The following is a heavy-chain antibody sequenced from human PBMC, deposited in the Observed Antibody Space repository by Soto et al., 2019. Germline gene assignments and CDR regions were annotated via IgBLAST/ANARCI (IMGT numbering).Heavy chain of an antibody. Sequence: PGGSLRLSCVASGFTFSRHGMLWVRQVPGKGLEWAALIWYDGSKENYADSVKGRFTISRDDSKNTLYLQMSSLRVEDTAVYYCARDISYGSLADWGQGTLVTVSS. V-gene: IGHV3-33*01. CDR3: ARDISYGSLAD. CDR1: GFTFSRHG. CDR2: IWYDGSKE. J-gene: IGHJ4*02. D-gene: IGHD3-16*01.